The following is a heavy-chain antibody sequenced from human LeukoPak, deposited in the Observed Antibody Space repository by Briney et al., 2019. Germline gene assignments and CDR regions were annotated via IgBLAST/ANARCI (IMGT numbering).Heavy chain of an antibody. CDR3: ARHNHPRPIDY. V-gene: IGHV4-31*03. D-gene: IGHD6-6*01. Sequence: SETLSLTCTVSGGSISSGGYYWRWIRQHPGKGLEWIGYIYYSGSTYYNPSLKSRVTISVDTSKNQFSLKLSSVTAADTAVYYCARHNHPRPIDYWGQGTLVTVSS. J-gene: IGHJ4*02. CDR1: GGSISSGGYY. CDR2: IYYSGST.